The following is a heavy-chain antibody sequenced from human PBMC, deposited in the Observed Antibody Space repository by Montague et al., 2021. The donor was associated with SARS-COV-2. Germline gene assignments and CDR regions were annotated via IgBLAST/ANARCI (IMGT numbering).Heavy chain of an antibody. J-gene: IGHJ5*02. Sequence: SETLSLTCTVSGGSVSSYYWSWIRQSPGKGLQWLGYIYYSGSTDYNPSLKSRVTMSVDTSKNQLSLRLNSVTTADTAVYFCARAGGFYDYWSGYPNSAGFFDPWGQGILVTVSS. V-gene: IGHV4-59*02. CDR1: GGSVSSYY. CDR2: IYYSGST. CDR3: ARAGGFYDYWSGYPNSAGFFDP. D-gene: IGHD3-3*01.